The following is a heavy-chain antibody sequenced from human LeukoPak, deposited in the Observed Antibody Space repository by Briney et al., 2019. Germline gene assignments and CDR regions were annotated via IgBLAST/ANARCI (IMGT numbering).Heavy chain of an antibody. CDR3: ARETSGSYIDY. V-gene: IGHV1-8*01. CDR1: GYTFSSYD. D-gene: IGHD1-26*01. J-gene: IGHJ4*02. CDR2: MNPNSGNT. Sequence: GASVKVSCKASGYTFSSYDINWVRQATGQGLEWMGWMNPNSGNTGYAQKLQGRVTVTRNSSISTAYMELSSLTSEDTAVYYCARETSGSYIDYWGQGTLVTVSS.